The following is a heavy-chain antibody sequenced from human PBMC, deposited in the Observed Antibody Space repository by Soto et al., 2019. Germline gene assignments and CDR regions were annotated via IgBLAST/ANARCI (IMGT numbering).Heavy chain of an antibody. CDR3: ARDWLRRQLATPDAFDI. J-gene: IGHJ3*02. V-gene: IGHV4-34*01. CDR1: GGSFSGYD. D-gene: IGHD5-12*01. CDR2: INHSGST. Sequence: KTSETLSLTGAVYGGSFSGYDWSWIRQPPGKGLEWIGEINHSGSTTYNPSLKSRVTISVDTSKNQLSLKLTSVTAADTAVYYCARDWLRRQLATPDAFDIWGQGIMITL.